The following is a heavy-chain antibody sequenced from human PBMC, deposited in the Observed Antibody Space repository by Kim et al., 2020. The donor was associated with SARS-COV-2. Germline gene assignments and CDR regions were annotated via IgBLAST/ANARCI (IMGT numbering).Heavy chain of an antibody. CDR2: ISGSGGST. CDR3: ANLITMVRGVIRVGSYYYGMDV. CDR1: GFTFSSYA. Sequence: GGSLRLSCAASGFTFSSYAMSWVRQAPGKGLEWVSAISGSGGSTYYADSVKGRFTISRDKSKNTLYLQMNSLRAEDTAVYYCANLITMVRGVIRVGSYYYGMDVWGQGTTVTVSS. J-gene: IGHJ6*02. V-gene: IGHV3-23*01. D-gene: IGHD3-10*01.